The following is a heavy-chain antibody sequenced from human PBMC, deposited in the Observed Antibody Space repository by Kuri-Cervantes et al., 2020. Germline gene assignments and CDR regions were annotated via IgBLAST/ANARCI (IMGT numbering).Heavy chain of an antibody. D-gene: IGHD4-17*01. V-gene: IGHV3-7*01. Sequence: GESLKISCAASGFSLSTNWMAWVRQSPGKGLEWVASIRQDGGVTYYVDSVKGRFTISRDNAENSLYLQMNSLRAEDTAVYYCAKDLTTVITARLRNWGQGTLVTVSS. CDR2: IRQDGGVT. CDR1: GFSLSTNW. CDR3: AKDLTTVITARLRN. J-gene: IGHJ4*02.